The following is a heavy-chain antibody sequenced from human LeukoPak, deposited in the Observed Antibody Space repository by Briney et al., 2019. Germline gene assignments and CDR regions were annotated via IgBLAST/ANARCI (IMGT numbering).Heavy chain of an antibody. D-gene: IGHD1-1*01. V-gene: IGHV3-23*01. CDR3: AKHPRITTAAYYFDY. CDR2: MSGSGDST. J-gene: IGHJ4*02. Sequence: HTGGSLRLSCVVSGFTFSSYAMSWVRQAPGKGLEWVSAMSGSGDSTYYADSVKGRFTISRDNSKNTLYLQMNSLRAEDTAVYYCAKHPRITTAAYYFDYWGQGILVTVSS. CDR1: GFTFSSYA.